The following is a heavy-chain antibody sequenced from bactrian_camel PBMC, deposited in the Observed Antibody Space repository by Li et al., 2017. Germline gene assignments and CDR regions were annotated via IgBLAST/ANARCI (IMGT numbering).Heavy chain of an antibody. CDR1: GYRFRRGC. V-gene: IGHV3S1*01. J-gene: IGHJ4*01. CDR2: IDPDGNIQ. Sequence: VQLVESGGGSVQAGGSLRLSCAASGYRFRRGCMGWFRQAPGKGLEWVSLIDPDGNIQWYTDSVRGRFTIARDNAKKMMYLQMNSLKTEDTAMYYCASAPDMGWWNEGTQVTVS. D-gene: IGHD7*01.